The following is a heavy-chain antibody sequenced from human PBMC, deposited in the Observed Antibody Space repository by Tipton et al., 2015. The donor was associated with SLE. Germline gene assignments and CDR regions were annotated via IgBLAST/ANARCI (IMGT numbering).Heavy chain of an antibody. V-gene: IGHV4-4*07. CDR2: IYTSGGT. Sequence: TLSLTCTISGGSISSYYWSWIRQPAGKGLEWIGRIYTSGGTNYNPSLKSRVTMSVDTSKNQFSLKLSSVTAADTAVYYCARVDYGDEDYYYYGMDVWGQGTTVTVSS. D-gene: IGHD4-17*01. CDR3: ARVDYGDEDYYYYGMDV. CDR1: GGSISSYY. J-gene: IGHJ6*02.